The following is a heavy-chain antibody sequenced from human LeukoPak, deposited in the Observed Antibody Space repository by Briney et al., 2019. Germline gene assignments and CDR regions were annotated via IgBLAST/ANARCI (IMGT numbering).Heavy chain of an antibody. Sequence: GGSLRLSCAASGFTFSDYYMSWIRQAPGKGLEWVSYITSSSSYTNYADSVKGRFTISRDNAKYSLYLQMNSLRAEDTAVYYCVPQSTDWANFEYWGQGTLVTVSS. V-gene: IGHV3-11*03. CDR3: VPQSTDWANFEY. D-gene: IGHD3-9*01. CDR2: ITSSSSYT. CDR1: GFTFSDYY. J-gene: IGHJ4*02.